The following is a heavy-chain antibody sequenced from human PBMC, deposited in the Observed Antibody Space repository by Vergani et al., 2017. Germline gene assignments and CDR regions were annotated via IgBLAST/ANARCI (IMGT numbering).Heavy chain of an antibody. J-gene: IGHJ4*02. Sequence: QVQLQESGPGLVKPSETLSLTCTVSGGSISSSSYYWGWIRQPPGKGLEWIGSIYYSGSTYYNPSLKSRVTISVDTSKNQFSLKLSSVTAADTAVYYCARTAHDYGDNFDYWGQGTLVTVSS. V-gene: IGHV4-39*07. CDR3: ARTAHDYGDNFDY. D-gene: IGHD4-17*01. CDR1: GGSISSSSYY. CDR2: IYYSGST.